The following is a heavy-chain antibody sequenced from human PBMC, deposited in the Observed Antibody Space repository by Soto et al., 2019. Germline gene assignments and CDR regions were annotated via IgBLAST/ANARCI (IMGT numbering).Heavy chain of an antibody. CDR3: ARTRGYSYGYDYYYYGMDV. J-gene: IGHJ6*02. Sequence: ASVKVSCKASGGTFSSYAISWVRQAPGQGLEWMGGIIPIFGTANYAQKFQGRVTITADESTSSAYMELSSLRSEDTAVYYCARTRGYSYGYDYYYYGMDVWGQGTTVTVSS. D-gene: IGHD5-18*01. CDR1: GGTFSSYA. V-gene: IGHV1-69*13. CDR2: IIPIFGTA.